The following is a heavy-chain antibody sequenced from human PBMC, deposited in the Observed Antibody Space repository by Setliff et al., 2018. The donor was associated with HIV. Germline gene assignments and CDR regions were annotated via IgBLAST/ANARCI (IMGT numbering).Heavy chain of an antibody. J-gene: IGHJ4*02. CDR3: VRDAYGYNGKCFYY. Sequence: SETLSLTCTVSGGSISSDDYYWNWSRQPPGKGLEWIGYITYSGSAYYNPSLKSRVTISIDTSNNQISLRLSSVTAADTAMYYCVRDAYGYNGKCFYYWGPGTLVTVSS. CDR2: ITYSGSA. D-gene: IGHD1-1*01. CDR1: GGSISSDDYY. V-gene: IGHV4-30-4*08.